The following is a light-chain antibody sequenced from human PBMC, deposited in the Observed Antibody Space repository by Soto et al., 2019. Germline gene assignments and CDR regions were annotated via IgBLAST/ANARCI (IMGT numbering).Light chain of an antibody. J-gene: IGKJ1*01. CDR3: QQYNSYSGT. Sequence: DIQMTQSPSTLSASVRDRVTITCRASQSISSWLAWYQQKPGKAPTLLIYDASSLESGVPSRFSGSGSGTELNLTISSLQPDDFATYYCQQYNSYSGTFGQGTKADNK. V-gene: IGKV1-5*01. CDR2: DAS. CDR1: QSISSW.